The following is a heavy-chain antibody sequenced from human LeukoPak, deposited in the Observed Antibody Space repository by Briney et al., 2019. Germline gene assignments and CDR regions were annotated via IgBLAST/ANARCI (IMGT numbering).Heavy chain of an antibody. V-gene: IGHV3-7*01. Sequence: GGSLRLSCAASGFSFSSYWMTWVRQAPGKGLEWVANIKQDGSQRYYVDSVKGRFTISRDNAKNSLYLQMNSLRAEDTAVYYCVSTGSQLDYWGQGTPVTVSS. D-gene: IGHD2-2*01. CDR1: GFSFSSYW. CDR2: IKQDGSQR. CDR3: VSTGSQLDY. J-gene: IGHJ4*02.